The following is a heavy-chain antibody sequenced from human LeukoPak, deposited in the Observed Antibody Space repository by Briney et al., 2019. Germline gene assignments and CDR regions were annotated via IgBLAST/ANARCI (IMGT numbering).Heavy chain of an antibody. D-gene: IGHD3/OR15-3a*01. J-gene: IGHJ3*02. Sequence: SQTLSLTCTVSGGSITSYYWSWIRQPPGKGLEWIGYIYHSGSTNYNPSLKSRVTTSVDTSKNQFSLKVSSVTAADTAVYYCARTPGLLSAFDIWGQGTMVTVSS. CDR1: GGSITSYY. CDR2: IYHSGST. V-gene: IGHV4-59*01. CDR3: ARTPGLLSAFDI.